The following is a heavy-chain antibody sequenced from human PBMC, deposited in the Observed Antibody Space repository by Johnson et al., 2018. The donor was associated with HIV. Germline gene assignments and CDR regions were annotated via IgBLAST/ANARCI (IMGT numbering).Heavy chain of an antibody. J-gene: IGHJ3*02. V-gene: IGHV3-NL1*01. D-gene: IGHD4-11*01. CDR3: AREGNYAAFDI. CDR2: INWNGGSA. CDR1: GFTFSTYG. Sequence: VQLVESGGGVVQPGGSLRLSCAASGFTFSTYGMHWVRQAPGKGLEWVSGINWNGGSAGYADSVKGRFTISRDNSKNTLYLQRNSLRAEDTAVYYCAREGNYAAFDIWGQGTMVTVSS.